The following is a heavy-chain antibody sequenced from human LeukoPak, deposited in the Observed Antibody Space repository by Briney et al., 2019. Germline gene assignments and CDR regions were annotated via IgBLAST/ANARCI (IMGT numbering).Heavy chain of an antibody. J-gene: IGHJ5*01. CDR2: ISSGGDST. CDR1: GFTFTHYA. Sequence: GGSLRLSCAAPGFTFTHYAMTWVRRAPGKGLEWVSTISSGGDSTYHADSVKGRFTISRDNSKNIVFLQMNTLRAEDTAVYYCAKYGSSNWFDSWGQGTLVTVSS. V-gene: IGHV3-23*01. CDR3: AKYGSSNWFDS. D-gene: IGHD2-2*01.